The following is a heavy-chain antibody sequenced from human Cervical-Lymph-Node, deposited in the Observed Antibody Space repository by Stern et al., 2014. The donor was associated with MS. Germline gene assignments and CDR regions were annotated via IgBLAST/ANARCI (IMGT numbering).Heavy chain of an antibody. D-gene: IGHD6-25*01. CDR1: GYSFTTYY. CDR3: ARDKYTSDQYGMDV. Sequence: QDQLVQSGAEVKQPGASVKVSCKASGYSFTTYYMHWVRQAPGQGLEWMGMINPSGGSPRYAQKFRGRVAMTTDTSTNTIYMELSSLTSEDTAVYYCARDKYTSDQYGMDVWGQGTAVSVSS. V-gene: IGHV1-46*01. CDR2: INPSGGSP. J-gene: IGHJ6*02.